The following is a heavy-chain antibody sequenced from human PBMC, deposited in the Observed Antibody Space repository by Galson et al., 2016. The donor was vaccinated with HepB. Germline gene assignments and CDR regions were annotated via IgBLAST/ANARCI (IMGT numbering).Heavy chain of an antibody. J-gene: IGHJ4*02. Sequence: ALRPSCAASGFLINSNYMSWVRQAPGKGLVWVSIIYSGGSIQYADSVKGRFTVSRDTSKSLMFLQMNSLGAEDTAMYFCARGYTSGVPFWWGQGTPVTVSS. CDR3: ARGYTSGVPFW. CDR2: IYSGGSI. D-gene: IGHD2-8*01. V-gene: IGHV3-53*01. CDR1: GFLINSNY.